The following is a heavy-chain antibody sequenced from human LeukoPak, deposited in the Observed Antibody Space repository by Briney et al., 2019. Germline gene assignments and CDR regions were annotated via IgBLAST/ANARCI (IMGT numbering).Heavy chain of an antibody. V-gene: IGHV4-59*01. CDR1: GGSISSYY. Sequence: NPSETLSLTCTVYGGSISSYYWSWIRQPPGKGLEWIGHIYGSGSTNYNPSLKSRVTLSVGTSKNQFSLKLSSVTAADTAVYYCAREGTSGTHLNWFDPWGQGTLVTVSS. D-gene: IGHD1-1*01. CDR2: IYGSGST. J-gene: IGHJ5*02. CDR3: AREGTSGTHLNWFDP.